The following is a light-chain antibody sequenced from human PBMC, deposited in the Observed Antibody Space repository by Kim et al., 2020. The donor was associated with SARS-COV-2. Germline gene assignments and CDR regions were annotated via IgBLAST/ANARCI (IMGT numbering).Light chain of an antibody. CDR2: AAS. Sequence: DIQMTQSPSSLSASVGDRVSITCRASQSISTYLNWYQQKPGKAPKILIYAASSLQSGVPSRFSGSGSGTDFTLTINSLQPEDFATYFCQHSYSTPGTFGQGTKVEI. V-gene: IGKV1-39*01. J-gene: IGKJ1*01. CDR1: QSISTY. CDR3: QHSYSTPGT.